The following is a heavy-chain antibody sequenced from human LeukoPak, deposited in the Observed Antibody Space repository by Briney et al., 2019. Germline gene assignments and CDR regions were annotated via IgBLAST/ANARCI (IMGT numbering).Heavy chain of an antibody. V-gene: IGHV3-11*01. D-gene: IGHD5-12*01. CDR3: ARDGDIVATFQH. J-gene: IGHJ1*01. CDR2: ISSSGSDI. Sequence: GGSLRLSCAASGFTFSDYHMSWIRQAPGKGLEWVSYISSSGSDIYYADSVKGRFTISRDNAKNSLYLQMNSLRAEDTAVYYCARDGDIVATFQHWGQGTLVTVSS. CDR1: GFTFSDYH.